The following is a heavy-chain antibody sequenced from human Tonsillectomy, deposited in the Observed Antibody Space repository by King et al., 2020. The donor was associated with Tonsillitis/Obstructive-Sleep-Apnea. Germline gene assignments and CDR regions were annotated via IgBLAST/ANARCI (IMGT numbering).Heavy chain of an antibody. Sequence: QLVQSGAEVKKPGPSVKVSCKASGYTFTNYGITWVRQAPGQGLEWMGWISAYNGNINYAQNLHNRVTLTTDTSTTTAYMELRSLRSDDTAVYYCARGAAVAALDFDLWGRGTLVTVSS. CDR1: GYTFTNYG. D-gene: IGHD6-19*01. CDR2: ISAYNGNI. CDR3: ARGAAVAALDFDL. V-gene: IGHV1-18*01. J-gene: IGHJ2*01.